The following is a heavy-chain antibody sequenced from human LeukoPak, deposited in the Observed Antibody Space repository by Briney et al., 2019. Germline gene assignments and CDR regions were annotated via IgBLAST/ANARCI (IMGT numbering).Heavy chain of an antibody. CDR3: AVGAVVGEDPLRDY. J-gene: IGHJ4*02. CDR1: SGSNNNYY. V-gene: IGHV4-4*07. Sequence: ETLSLTCTVSSGSNNNYYWSWIRQPAGKGLEWIGRIFTSGGTNYNPSLKSRVTMSVDTSKNQFSLKLTSVTAADTAAYYCAVGAVVGEDPLRDYWGQGTLVTVSS. CDR2: IFTSGGT. D-gene: IGHD3-16*01.